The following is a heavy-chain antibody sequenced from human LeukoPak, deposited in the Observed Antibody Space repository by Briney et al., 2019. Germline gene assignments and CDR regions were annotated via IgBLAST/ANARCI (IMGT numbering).Heavy chain of an antibody. CDR3: ARGSSLSGSKLASDF. CDR1: GYTFTVYY. Sequence: ASVTVSFTASGYTFTVYYMHWVRQAPGQGQEWMGWINPNSGGTNYAQKFQGRVTMTRDTSISTAYMELSRLGSDDTAVYYCARGSSLSGSKLASDFWGQGTMVTVSS. J-gene: IGHJ3*01. D-gene: IGHD1-26*01. V-gene: IGHV1-2*02. CDR2: INPNSGGT.